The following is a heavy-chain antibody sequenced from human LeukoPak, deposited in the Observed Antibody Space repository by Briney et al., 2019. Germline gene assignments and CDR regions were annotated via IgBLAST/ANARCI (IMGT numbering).Heavy chain of an antibody. CDR2: IYHSGST. J-gene: IGHJ6*04. V-gene: IGHV4-30-2*01. CDR3: ARDWKDTAMVAYYGMDV. D-gene: IGHD5-18*01. Sequence: SETLSLTCAVSGGSISSGGYSWSWIRQPPGKGLEWIGYIYHSGSTYYNPSLKSRVTISVDKSKNQFSLKLSSVTAADTAVYYCARDWKDTAMVAYYGMDVWGKGTTVTVSS. CDR1: GGSISSGGYS.